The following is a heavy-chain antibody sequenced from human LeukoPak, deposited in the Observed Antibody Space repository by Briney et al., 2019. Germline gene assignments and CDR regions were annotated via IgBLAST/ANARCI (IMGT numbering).Heavy chain of an antibody. CDR2: INHSRST. CDR3: ARGGATRITMVRGVIGWFDP. J-gene: IGHJ5*02. V-gene: IGHV4-34*01. D-gene: IGHD3-10*01. CDR1: GGSFSGYY. Sequence: SETLSLTCAVYGGSFSGYYWSWIRQPPGKGLEWIGEINHSRSTNYNPSLKSRVTISVDTSKNQFSLKLSSVTAADTAVYYCARGGATRITMVRGVIGWFDPWGQGTLVTVSS.